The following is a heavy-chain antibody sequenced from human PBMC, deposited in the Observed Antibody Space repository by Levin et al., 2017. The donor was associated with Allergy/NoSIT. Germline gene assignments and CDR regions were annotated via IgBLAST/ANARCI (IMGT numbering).Heavy chain of an antibody. Sequence: ETLSLTCAASGFTVSSNYMSWVRQAPGKGLEWVSVIYSGGSTYYADSVKGRFTISRDNSKNTLYLQMNSLRADDTAVYYCAGRDYLAFDIWGQGTMVTVSS. CDR3: AGRDYLAFDI. D-gene: IGHD4-17*01. J-gene: IGHJ3*02. V-gene: IGHV3-53*01. CDR1: GFTVSSNY. CDR2: IYSGGST.